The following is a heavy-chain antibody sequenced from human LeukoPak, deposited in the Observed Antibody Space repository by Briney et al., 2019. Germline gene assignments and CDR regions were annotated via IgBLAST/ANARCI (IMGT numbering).Heavy chain of an antibody. CDR2: INPNSGGT. Sequence: ASVKVSCKASGYTFTRYGIIWVRQAPGQGLEWMGWINPNSGGTKYAQRFQGRVTMTSDTSISTAYMELSRLRSDDTAVYFCARDRGSSWYADYWGQGTLVTVSS. CDR3: ARDRGSSWYADY. CDR1: GYTFTRYG. J-gene: IGHJ4*02. D-gene: IGHD6-13*01. V-gene: IGHV1-2*02.